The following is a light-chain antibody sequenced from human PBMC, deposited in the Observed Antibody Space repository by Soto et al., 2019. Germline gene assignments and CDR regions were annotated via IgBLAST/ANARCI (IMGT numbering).Light chain of an antibody. J-gene: IGKJ1*01. CDR1: QTISSW. Sequence: DIQLTQSPSTLSGSVGDRVTITCRASQTISSWLARYQQKQGKAPKLLIYKASTLKSGVPSRFSGSGSGTEFTLTISSLQPDDFATYYCQHYNSYSEAFGQGTKVELK. CDR3: QHYNSYSEA. CDR2: KAS. V-gene: IGKV1-5*03.